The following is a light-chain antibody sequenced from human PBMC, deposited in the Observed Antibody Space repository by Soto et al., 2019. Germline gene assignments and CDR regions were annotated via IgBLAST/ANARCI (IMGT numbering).Light chain of an antibody. CDR2: DVS. V-gene: IGLV2-14*01. CDR1: SSDVGGNKY. J-gene: IGLJ1*01. Sequence: QSALTQPASVSGSPGQSITISCTGTSSDVGGNKYVSWYQQHPGKAPKLIIYDVSNRASGVSDRFSGSKSGNTASLTISGLQAEDEADYYCSSYTNTTCSPVFGPGTEVTVL. CDR3: SSYTNTTCSPV.